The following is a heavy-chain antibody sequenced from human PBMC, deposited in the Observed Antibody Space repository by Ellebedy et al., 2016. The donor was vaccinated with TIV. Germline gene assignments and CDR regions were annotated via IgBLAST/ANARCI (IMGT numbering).Heavy chain of an antibody. J-gene: IGHJ4*02. D-gene: IGHD3-9*01. CDR1: GASMSSRNYY. Sequence: MPSETLSLTCVVSGASMSSRNYYRGWIRRPPGKGLEWIGSIYYNGTTYYKPSLKSRVTISADTSNNQFSLKLSSVTAADTAMYYCARHPQNVYFRPWGQGTLVTVSS. V-gene: IGHV4-39*01. CDR2: IYYNGTT. CDR3: ARHPQNVYFRP.